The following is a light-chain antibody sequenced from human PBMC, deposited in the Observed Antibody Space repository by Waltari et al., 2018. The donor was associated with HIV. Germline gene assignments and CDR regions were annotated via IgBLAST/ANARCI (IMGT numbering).Light chain of an antibody. J-gene: IGKJ2*01. CDR1: QSVSSN. CDR2: DAS. V-gene: IGKV3-15*01. Sequence: ELVMTQSPATLFMSPGERATFFCRASQSVSSNLAWYQQKFGQAPRLLIYDASTRATGIPARFSGSGSGTEFTLTISSLQSEDFAVYYCQQYNNWPPGYTFGQGPSWRSN. CDR3: QQYNNWPPGYT.